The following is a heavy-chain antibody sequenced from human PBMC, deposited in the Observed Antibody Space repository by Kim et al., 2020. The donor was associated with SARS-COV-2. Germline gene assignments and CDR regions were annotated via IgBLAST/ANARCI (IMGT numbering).Heavy chain of an antibody. Sequence: KGRFTISRDNSKNTLYLQMNSLRAEDTAVYYCARVARFRETWIQPGWFDPWGQGTLVTVSS. V-gene: IGHV3-30*01. CDR3: ARVARFRETWIQPGWFDP. D-gene: IGHD5-18*01. J-gene: IGHJ5*02.